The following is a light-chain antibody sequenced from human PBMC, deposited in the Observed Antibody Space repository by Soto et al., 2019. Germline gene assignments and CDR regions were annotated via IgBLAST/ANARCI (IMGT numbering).Light chain of an antibody. CDR1: QTINNN. CDR2: GAS. J-gene: IGKJ1*01. Sequence: ETVMTQSPATMSVSPGEGATLSCRASQTINNNLAWYQQKPGQAPRLLIYGASRRATGVPARFSGSGSGTEFTLTIGSLKSEDFAVDDCQHYNNGPRFGQGTKVDIK. CDR3: QHYNNGPR. V-gene: IGKV3-15*01.